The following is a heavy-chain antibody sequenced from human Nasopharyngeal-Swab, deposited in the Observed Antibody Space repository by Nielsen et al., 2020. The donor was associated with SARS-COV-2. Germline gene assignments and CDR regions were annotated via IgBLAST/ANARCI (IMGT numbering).Heavy chain of an antibody. Sequence: SVKVSCKASGGTFSSYAISWVRQAPGQGLEWMGRIIPILGIANYAQKFQGRVTITANKSTSTAYMELSSLRSEDTAVYYCARGDSYGASWYFDLWGRGTLVTVSS. D-gene: IGHD5-18*01. CDR1: GGTFSSYA. CDR3: ARGDSYGASWYFDL. J-gene: IGHJ2*01. V-gene: IGHV1-69*04. CDR2: IIPILGIA.